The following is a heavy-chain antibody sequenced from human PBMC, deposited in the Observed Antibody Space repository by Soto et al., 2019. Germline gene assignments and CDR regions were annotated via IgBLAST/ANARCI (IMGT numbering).Heavy chain of an antibody. Sequence: SETLSPTCAVYGGSFSGYYWSWIRQPPGKGLEWIGEINHSGSTNYNPSLKSRVTISVDTSKNQFSLKLSSVTAADTAVYYCACVKQQLDDYFDYWGQGTLVTVSS. CDR3: ACVKQQLDDYFDY. CDR2: INHSGST. CDR1: GGSFSGYY. D-gene: IGHD6-13*01. V-gene: IGHV4-34*01. J-gene: IGHJ4*02.